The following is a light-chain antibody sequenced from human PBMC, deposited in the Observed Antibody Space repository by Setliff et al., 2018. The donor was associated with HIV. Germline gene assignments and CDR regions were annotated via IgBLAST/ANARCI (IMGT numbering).Light chain of an antibody. CDR2: EVS. CDR1: SNNIGSYNL. Sequence: QSALTQPASVSGSPGQSITISCTGTSNNIGSYNLVSWYQQHPGKAPKFMIYEVSKRPSGVSNRFSGSKSGTTASLTISGLRAEDEADYYCSSYTTINTVIFGGGTK. CDR3: SSYTTINTVI. V-gene: IGLV2-14*02. J-gene: IGLJ2*01.